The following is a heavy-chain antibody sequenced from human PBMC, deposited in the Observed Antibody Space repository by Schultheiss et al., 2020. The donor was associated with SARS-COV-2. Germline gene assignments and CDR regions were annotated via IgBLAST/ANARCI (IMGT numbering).Heavy chain of an antibody. D-gene: IGHD6-19*01. CDR2: VYASGSF. CDR1: GGSISSYY. J-gene: IGHJ5*02. Sequence: SETLSLTCTVSGGSISSYYWSWIRQPPGKGLEWIGRVYASGSFKYNPSLKSRVTLSVDTSKNQFSLKLSSVTAADTAVYYCARTPRVAVAAYNWFDPWGQGTLVTVSS. CDR3: ARTPRVAVAAYNWFDP. V-gene: IGHV4-4*07.